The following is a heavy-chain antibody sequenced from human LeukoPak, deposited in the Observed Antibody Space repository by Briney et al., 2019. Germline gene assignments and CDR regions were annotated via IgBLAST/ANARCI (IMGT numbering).Heavy chain of an antibody. Sequence: SQTLSLTCASSGDSVSSNSAACNWIRQSPSRGLEWLGRTYYRSKWYNDYAVSVKSRITINPDTSKNQFSLQLNSVTPEDTAVYYCARGYYYHSSRYYHGMDVWGQGTTVTVSS. CDR3: ARGYYYHSSRYYHGMDV. V-gene: IGHV6-1*01. D-gene: IGHD3-22*01. CDR1: GDSVSSNSAA. CDR2: TYYRSKWYN. J-gene: IGHJ6*02.